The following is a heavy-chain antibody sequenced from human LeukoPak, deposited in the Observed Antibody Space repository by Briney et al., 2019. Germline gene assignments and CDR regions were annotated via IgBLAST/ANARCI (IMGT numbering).Heavy chain of an antibody. D-gene: IGHD1-26*01. V-gene: IGHV3-23*01. CDR1: GFTFSSYA. CDR2: ISGSGGST. CDR3: ATAPSGSYFDY. J-gene: IGHJ4*02. Sequence: PGGALRLSCAASGFTFSSYAMKWVRQAPGEGLGWVSSISGSGGSTYYADSVKGRFTISRDNSKNTLYLQMNSLRAEDTAVYYCATAPSGSYFDYWGQGTLVTVSS.